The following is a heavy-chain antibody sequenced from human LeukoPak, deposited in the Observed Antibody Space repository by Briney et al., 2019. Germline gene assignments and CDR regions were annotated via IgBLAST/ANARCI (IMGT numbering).Heavy chain of an antibody. D-gene: IGHD3-9*01. CDR3: TGIDAA. CDR1: GFTFSSYA. J-gene: IGHJ5*02. V-gene: IGHV3-7*03. CDR2: INLGGSNK. Sequence: GGSLRLSCAASGFTFSSYAMSWVRQAPGKGLEWVATINLGGSNKYYVDSVMGRFTISRDDARNSLHLQMNSLRVEDTAVYYCTGIDAAWGQGTLVTVSS.